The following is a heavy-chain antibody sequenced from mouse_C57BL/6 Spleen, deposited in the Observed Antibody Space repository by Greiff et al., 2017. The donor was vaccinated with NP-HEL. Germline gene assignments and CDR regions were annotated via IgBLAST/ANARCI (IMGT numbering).Heavy chain of an antibody. CDR1: GYSFTDYN. CDR2: ISPNYGTT. V-gene: IGHV1-39*01. J-gene: IGHJ1*03. CDR3: ARGYYGSSDWYFDV. Sequence: VQLQQSGPELVKPGASVKISCKASGYSFTDYNMNWVKQSNGKSLEWIGVISPNYGTTSYNQKFKGKATLTVDQSSSTAYMQLNSLTSEDSAVYYCARGYYGSSDWYFDVWGTGTTVTVSS. D-gene: IGHD1-1*01.